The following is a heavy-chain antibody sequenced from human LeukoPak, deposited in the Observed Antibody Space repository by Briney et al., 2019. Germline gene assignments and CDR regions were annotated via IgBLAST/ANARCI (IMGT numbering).Heavy chain of an antibody. J-gene: IGHJ4*02. Sequence: ASVKVSCKASGYTFTSYGISWVRQAPGQGLEWMGGFDPEDGETIYAQKFQGRVTMTEDTSTDTAYMELSSLRSEDTAVYYCATARYVGDPLHPHYFDYWGQGTLVTVSS. V-gene: IGHV1-24*01. CDR3: ATARYVGDPLHPHYFDY. D-gene: IGHD1-26*01. CDR2: FDPEDGET. CDR1: GYTFTSYG.